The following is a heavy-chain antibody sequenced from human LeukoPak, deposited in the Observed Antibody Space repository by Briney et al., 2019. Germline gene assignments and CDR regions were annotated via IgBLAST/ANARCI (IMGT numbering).Heavy chain of an antibody. J-gene: IGHJ6*03. CDR3: ARIDANYYGSGSYYFNWYYYYYMDV. Sequence: SETLSLTCTVSGGSISSYYWSWIRQPPGKGLEWIGYIYYSGSTNYNPSLKSRVTISVDTSKNQFSLKLSSVTAADTAVYYCARIDANYYGSGSYYFNWYYYYYMDVWGKGTTVTISS. CDR2: IYYSGST. D-gene: IGHD3-10*01. CDR1: GGSISSYY. V-gene: IGHV4-59*08.